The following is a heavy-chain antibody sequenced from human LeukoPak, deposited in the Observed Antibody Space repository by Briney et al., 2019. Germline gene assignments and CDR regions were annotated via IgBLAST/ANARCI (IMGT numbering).Heavy chain of an antibody. CDR1: GFTFSSYG. J-gene: IGHJ4*02. CDR2: ISYDGSNK. D-gene: IGHD3-22*01. Sequence: PGGSLRLSCAASGFTFSSYGMHWVRQAPGKGLEWVAVISYDGSNKYYADSVKGRFTISRDNSKNTLYLQMNSLRAEDTAVYYCAKDRRRYGGYYYLDYWGQGTLVTVSS. CDR3: AKDRRRYGGYYYLDY. V-gene: IGHV3-30*18.